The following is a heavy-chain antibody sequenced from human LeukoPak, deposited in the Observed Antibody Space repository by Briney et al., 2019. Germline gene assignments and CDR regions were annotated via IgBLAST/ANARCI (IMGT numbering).Heavy chain of an antibody. CDR2: IYYSGST. J-gene: IGHJ6*03. V-gene: IGHV4-39*07. CDR1: GGSISSSSYY. D-gene: IGHD1-26*01. CDR3: ARTLVGASKGYYYYYMDV. Sequence: SETLSLTCTVSGGSISSSSYYWGWIRQPPGKGLEWIGSIYYSGSTYYNPSLKSRVTISVDRSKNQFSLKLSSVTAADTAVYYCARTLVGASKGYYYYYMDVWGKGTTVTVSS.